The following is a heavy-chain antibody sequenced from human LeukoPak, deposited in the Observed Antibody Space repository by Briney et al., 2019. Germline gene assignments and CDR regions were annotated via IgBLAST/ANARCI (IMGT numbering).Heavy chain of an antibody. D-gene: IGHD1-26*01. V-gene: IGHV3-53*01. J-gene: IGHJ4*02. CDR2: IYSGGST. Sequence: GGSLRLSCAASGFTVSSNYMSWVRQAPGKGLEWVSVIYSGGSTYYADSVKGRFTISRDNSKNTLNLQMNSLRAEDTAVYYCARDLVGIGFSWWGQGTLVTVSS. CDR1: GFTVSSNY. CDR3: ARDLVGIGFSW.